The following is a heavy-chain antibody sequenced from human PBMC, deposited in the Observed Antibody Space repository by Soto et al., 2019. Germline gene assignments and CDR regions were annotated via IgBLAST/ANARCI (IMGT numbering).Heavy chain of an antibody. J-gene: IGHJ6*03. Sequence: EVQLLESGGGLVQRGGSLRLSCAASGFTFSSYAMSWVRQAPGKGLEWVSGIGDGSASAYYADSVKGRFTISRDTSKNTLHLQMNSLRAEDTAVYYCVKFEGMTFSYNFMDVWGKGTTVTVSS. CDR2: IGDGSASA. CDR3: VKFEGMTFSYNFMDV. V-gene: IGHV3-23*01. CDR1: GFTFSSYA. D-gene: IGHD2-21*02.